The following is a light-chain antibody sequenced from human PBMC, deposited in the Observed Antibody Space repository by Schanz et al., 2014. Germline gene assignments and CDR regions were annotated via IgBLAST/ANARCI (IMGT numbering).Light chain of an antibody. CDR2: EGS. CDR1: GSDVGGYNY. CDR3: CSLTSTSTWV. V-gene: IGLV2-8*01. Sequence: QSALTQPPSASGSPGQSVTISCTGTGSDVGGYNYVSWYQQHPGKAPKLMIYEGSKRPSGVPDRFSGSGSGNTASLTISGLQAGDEADYHCCSLTSTSTWVFGGGTKVTVL. J-gene: IGLJ3*02.